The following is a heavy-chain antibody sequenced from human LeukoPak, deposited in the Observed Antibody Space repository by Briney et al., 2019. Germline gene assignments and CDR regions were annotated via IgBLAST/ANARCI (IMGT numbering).Heavy chain of an antibody. J-gene: IGHJ4*02. CDR1: GFTFSSYS. V-gene: IGHV3-48*01. Sequence: GGSLRLSCAASGFTFSSYSMNWVRQAPGKGLEWVSYISSSSNTIYYADSVEGRFTISRDNAKNSLYLQMNSLRAEDTAVYYCGRGNSGSPETPDYWGQGTLVTVSS. CDR2: ISSSSNTI. CDR3: GRGNSGSPETPDY. D-gene: IGHD1-26*01.